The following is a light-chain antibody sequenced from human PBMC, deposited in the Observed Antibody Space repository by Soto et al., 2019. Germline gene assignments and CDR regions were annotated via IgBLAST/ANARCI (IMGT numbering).Light chain of an antibody. J-gene: IGLJ2*01. V-gene: IGLV1-47*01. Sequence: QLVLTQPPSASGTPGQRVTISCAGSNSNIGVNNVYWYQQLPGTAPKLLIYKINQRPSGVPDRFSGSKSGTSASLAVSGLRSEDEADYYCAVWDDNLSGVVFGGGTKLTVL. CDR3: AVWDDNLSGVV. CDR1: NSNIGVNN. CDR2: KIN.